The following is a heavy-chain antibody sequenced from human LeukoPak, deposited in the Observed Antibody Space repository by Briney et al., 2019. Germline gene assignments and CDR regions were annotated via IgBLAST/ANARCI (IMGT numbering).Heavy chain of an antibody. V-gene: IGHV3-23*01. Sequence: GGTLRLSCAASGFTFSSYGMSWVCQAPGKGLEWVSAISGSGGGTYYADSVKGRFTISRDNSKNTLYLQMNSLRAEDTAVYYCAKDQITMVRGVVWGKGTTVTISP. J-gene: IGHJ6*04. CDR2: ISGSGGGT. CDR1: GFTFSSYG. CDR3: AKDQITMVRGVV. D-gene: IGHD3-10*01.